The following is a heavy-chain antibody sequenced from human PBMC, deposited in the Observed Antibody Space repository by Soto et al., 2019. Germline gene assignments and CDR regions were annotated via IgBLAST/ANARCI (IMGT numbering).Heavy chain of an antibody. CDR2: ISYDGSNK. Sequence: QVQLVESGGGVVQPGRSLRLSCAASGFTFSSYGMHWVRQAPGKGLEWVAVISYDGSNKYYADSVKGRFTISRDNSKNTLYLQMNSLRAEDTAVYYCAKEGLGSGSYGENWFDPWGQGTLVTVSS. D-gene: IGHD3-10*01. CDR3: AKEGLGSGSYGENWFDP. CDR1: GFTFSSYG. J-gene: IGHJ5*02. V-gene: IGHV3-30*18.